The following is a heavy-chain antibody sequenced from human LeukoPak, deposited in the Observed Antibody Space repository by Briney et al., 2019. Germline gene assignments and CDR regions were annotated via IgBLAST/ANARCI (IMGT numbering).Heavy chain of an antibody. CDR3: TVPAAHYDASDI. J-gene: IGHJ3*02. V-gene: IGHV1-69*01. CDR2: IIPIFGTA. CDR1: GGTFSSYA. D-gene: IGHD2-2*01. Sequence: SVKVSCKASGGTFSSYAISWVRQAPGQGLEWMGGIIPIFGTANYAQKFQGGVTITADESTSTAYMELSSLRSEDTAVYYCTVPAAHYDASDIWGQGTMVTVSS.